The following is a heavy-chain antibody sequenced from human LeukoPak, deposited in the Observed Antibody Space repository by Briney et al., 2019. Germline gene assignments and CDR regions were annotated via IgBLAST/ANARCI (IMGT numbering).Heavy chain of an antibody. CDR3: AKGNNSFSFTFYS. V-gene: IGHV3-43*02. D-gene: IGHD2/OR15-2a*01. CDR2: ISGDESAT. Sequence: PGGSLTLSCAASGFSFRDFSLLWVRQAPAKGLEWVSLISGDESATHYADSVKGRLTISRDNSKHSVYLQMTGLTVEDTAFYYCAKGNNSFSFTFYSWGQGALVSVSS. J-gene: IGHJ4*02. CDR1: GFSFRDFS.